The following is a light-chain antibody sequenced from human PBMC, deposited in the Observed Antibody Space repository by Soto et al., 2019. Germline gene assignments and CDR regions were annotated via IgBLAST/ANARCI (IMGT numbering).Light chain of an antibody. V-gene: IGLV6-57*03. CDR2: EDN. CDR1: SGSIASNY. CDR3: QSYDSSNHGV. J-gene: IGLJ3*02. Sequence: NFMLTQPHSVSESPGKTVTISCTRSSGSIASNYVQWYQQRPGSAPTTVIYEDNQRPSGVPDRFSGSIDSSSNSASLTISGLKTEDEADYYCQSYDSSNHGVFGGGTQLIVL.